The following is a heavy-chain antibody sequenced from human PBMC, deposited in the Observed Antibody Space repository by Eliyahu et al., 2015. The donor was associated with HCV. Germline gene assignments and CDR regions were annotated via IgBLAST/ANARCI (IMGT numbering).Heavy chain of an antibody. V-gene: IGHV3-33*08. Sequence: QVQLVESGGGVVQPGRSLRLSCAASGFTFSSYGMHWVRQAPGKGLEWVAVIWYDGSNKYYADSVKGRFTISRDNSKNTLYLQMNSLRAEDTAVYYCAREGEGYYYDSGWFDPWGQGTLVTVSS. J-gene: IGHJ5*02. CDR1: GFTFSSYG. CDR3: AREGEGYYYDSGWFDP. D-gene: IGHD3-22*01. CDR2: IWYDGSNK.